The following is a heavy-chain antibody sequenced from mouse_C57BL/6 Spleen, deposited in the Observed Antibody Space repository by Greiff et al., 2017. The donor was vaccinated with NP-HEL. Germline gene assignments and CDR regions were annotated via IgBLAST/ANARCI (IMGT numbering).Heavy chain of an antibody. V-gene: IGHV1-55*01. D-gene: IGHD2-4*01. J-gene: IGHJ4*01. Sequence: VQLQQPGAELVKPGASVKMSCKASGYTFTSYWITWVKQRPGQGLEWIGDIYPGSGSTNYNEKFKSKATLTVDTSSSTAYMQLSSLTSEDSAVYYCARSRDHDYDDYAMDYWGQGTSVTVSS. CDR1: GYTFTSYW. CDR3: ARSRDHDYDDYAMDY. CDR2: IYPGSGST.